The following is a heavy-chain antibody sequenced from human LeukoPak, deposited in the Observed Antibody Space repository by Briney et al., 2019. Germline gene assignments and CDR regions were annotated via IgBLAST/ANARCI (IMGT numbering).Heavy chain of an antibody. CDR1: GDSISRSTYY. CDR3: ARSSGTGTFSY. D-gene: IGHD6-25*01. CDR2: VYYGRSP. Sequence: PSETLSLTCSVSGDSISRSTYYWAWIRQPPGKGLEWIGSVYYGRSPYFNPSLESRATISVDTSKNHFSLKMSSVTAADTAVYYCARSSGTGTFSYWGQGTLVTVSS. J-gene: IGHJ4*02. V-gene: IGHV4-39*02.